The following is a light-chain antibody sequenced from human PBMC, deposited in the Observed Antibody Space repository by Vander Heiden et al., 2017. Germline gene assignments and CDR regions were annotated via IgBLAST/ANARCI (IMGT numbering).Light chain of an antibody. CDR1: QSVSSSY. J-gene: IGKJ1*01. CDR3: QQYGSSPQT. CDR2: GAS. V-gene: IGKV3-20*01. Sequence: PGTLSLSPGERATLSCRASQSVSSSYLAWYQQKPGQAPRLLIYGASSRATGIPDRFSGSGSGTDFTLTISRLEPEDFAVHYCQQYGSSPQTFGQGTKVEIK.